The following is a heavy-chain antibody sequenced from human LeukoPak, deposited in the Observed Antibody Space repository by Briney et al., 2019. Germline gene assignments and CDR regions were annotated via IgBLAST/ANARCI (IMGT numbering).Heavy chain of an antibody. D-gene: IGHD5-24*01. CDR1: GYTFTDYY. V-gene: IGHV1-2*04. CDR2: INPNGGGT. Sequence: ASVKVSCKTSGYTFTDYYMHWVRQAPGQGPEWMGWINPNGGGTNYAQKFQGWVTMTMDTSITTVYMELSRLKSDDTAVYYCAKDAENGSGWFDPWGQGTLVTVSS. CDR3: AKDAENGSGWFDP. J-gene: IGHJ5*02.